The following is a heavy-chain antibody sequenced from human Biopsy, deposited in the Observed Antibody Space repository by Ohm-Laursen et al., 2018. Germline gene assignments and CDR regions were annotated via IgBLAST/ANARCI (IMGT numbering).Heavy chain of an antibody. D-gene: IGHD2-8*01. CDR1: GFIFSSYG. Sequence: SLRLSRTASGFIFSSYGMHWVRQAPGKGLEWVEAIWYDGSNKNYADSVKGRFTISRDNSKNTLYLQMNSLRGEDTAVYYCAKCMTGGSNYYFHHCGQGTLVTVSS. CDR3: AKCMTGGSNYYFHH. V-gene: IGHV3-33*06. J-gene: IGHJ4*02. CDR2: IWYDGSNK.